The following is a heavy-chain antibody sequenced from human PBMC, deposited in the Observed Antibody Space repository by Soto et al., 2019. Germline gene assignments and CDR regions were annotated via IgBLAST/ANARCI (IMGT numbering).Heavy chain of an antibody. CDR2: ISSSSSYI. V-gene: IGHV3-21*01. CDR1: GFPFISYS. CDR3: ARDLWQLDPFDY. D-gene: IGHD6-6*01. Sequence: PGGSLRLSCAASGFPFISYSMTWVRQAPGKGLEWVSSISSSSSYIYYADSVKGRFTISRDNAKNSLYLQMNSLRAEDTAVYYCARDLWQLDPFDYWGQGTLVTVSS. J-gene: IGHJ4*02.